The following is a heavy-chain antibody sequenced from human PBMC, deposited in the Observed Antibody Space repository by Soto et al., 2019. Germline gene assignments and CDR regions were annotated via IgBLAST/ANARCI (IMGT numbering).Heavy chain of an antibody. CDR2: ISASDGGA. V-gene: IGHV3-23*01. CDR3: AKDSDREYFQH. CDR1: GFTFSSYG. J-gene: IGHJ1*01. Sequence: HPGGSLRLSCAASGFTFSSYGMSWVRQAPEKGLEWVSGISASDGGAYYADSVKGRFTISRGNSENTLYLQMNSLRVEDTAVYYCAKDSDREYFQHWGQGTLVTVSS. D-gene: IGHD3-10*01.